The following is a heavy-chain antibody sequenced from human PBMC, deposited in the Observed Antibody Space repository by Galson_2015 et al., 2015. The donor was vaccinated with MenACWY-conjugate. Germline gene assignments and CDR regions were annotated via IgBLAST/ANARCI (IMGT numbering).Heavy chain of an antibody. CDR1: GFTFSPYA. J-gene: IGHJ4*02. CDR3: VRADGFWSGGSRYGIDY. CDR2: ISSDGGNT. Sequence: SLRLSCAASGFTFSPYAMHWVRQAPGKGLEWVAVISSDGGNTYHADSVKGRFTISRDNSKNTLYVQMNSLRAEDTALYYCVRADGFWSGGSRYGIDYWGQGTLVTVSS. D-gene: IGHD2-15*01. V-gene: IGHV3-30*04.